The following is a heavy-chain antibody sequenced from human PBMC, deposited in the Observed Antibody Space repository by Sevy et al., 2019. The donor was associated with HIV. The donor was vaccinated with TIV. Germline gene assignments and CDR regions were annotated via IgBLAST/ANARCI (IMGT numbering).Heavy chain of an antibody. Sequence: GGSLRLSCAASGFSFSSNWMQWVRQAPGKGLVWVSRISSDGSSLSYADSVKGRFTISRDNAENTVYLQMNSLRAEDTAVYYCVSGGTLFRYWGQGTLVTVSS. V-gene: IGHV3-74*01. CDR3: VSGGTLFRY. J-gene: IGHJ4*02. CDR2: ISSDGSSL. D-gene: IGHD1-1*01. CDR1: GFSFSSNW.